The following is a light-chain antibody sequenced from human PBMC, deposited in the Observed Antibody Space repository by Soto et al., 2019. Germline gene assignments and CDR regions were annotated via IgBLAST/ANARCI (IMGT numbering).Light chain of an antibody. V-gene: IGLV2-11*01. Sequence: QSALTQPRSVSGSPGQSVTISCTGTSSDVGGYNYVSWYQQHPGKAPKLMIYDVSKRPSGVPDRFSGSKSGNTASLTISGLQAEDEADYYCYPYAGSYYVFGTGTKLTVL. CDR3: YPYAGSYYV. J-gene: IGLJ1*01. CDR1: SSDVGGYNY. CDR2: DVS.